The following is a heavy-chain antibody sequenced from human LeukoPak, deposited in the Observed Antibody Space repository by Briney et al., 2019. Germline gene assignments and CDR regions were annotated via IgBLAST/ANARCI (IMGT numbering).Heavy chain of an antibody. J-gene: IGHJ4*02. CDR1: GGSITSYY. CDR3: ARWSSSWYSFDY. CDR2: TSYSGST. D-gene: IGHD6-13*01. V-gene: IGHV4-59*01. Sequence: SETLSLTCTVSGGSITSYYWNWIRQPPGKGLEWIGYTSYSGSTNYNPSLKSRATLSVDTSKNQLSLRLSSLTAADTAVYYCARWSSSWYSFDYWGQGALVTVFS.